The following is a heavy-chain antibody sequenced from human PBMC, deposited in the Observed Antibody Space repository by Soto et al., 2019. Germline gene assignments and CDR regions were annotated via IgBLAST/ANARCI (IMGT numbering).Heavy chain of an antibody. D-gene: IGHD6-13*01. J-gene: IGHJ4*02. CDR2: VYNSGST. CDR3: ARYRREAVAGYTLDN. Sequence: SETLSLTCTVCGGSISSNYWTWIRQPPGKGLEWIGYVYNSGSTNYNPSLKSRVTISEDTSKSQFSLKVNSMTAADTAVYYCARYRREAVAGYTLDNWGQGILVTVSS. CDR1: GGSISSNY. V-gene: IGHV4-59*01.